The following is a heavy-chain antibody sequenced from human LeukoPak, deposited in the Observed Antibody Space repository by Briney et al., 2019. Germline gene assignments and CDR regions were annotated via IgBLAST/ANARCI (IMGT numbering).Heavy chain of an antibody. D-gene: IGHD6-13*01. J-gene: IGHJ4*02. CDR3: AIEVDSIAAAGKPFDY. Sequence: SETLSLTCAVYGGSFSGYYWSWIRQPPGKGLEWIGSIYYSGSTYYNPSLKSRVTISVDTSKNQFSLKLSSVTAADTAVYYCAIEVDSIAAAGKPFDYWGQGTLVTVSS. V-gene: IGHV4-34*01. CDR2: IYYSGST. CDR1: GGSFSGYY.